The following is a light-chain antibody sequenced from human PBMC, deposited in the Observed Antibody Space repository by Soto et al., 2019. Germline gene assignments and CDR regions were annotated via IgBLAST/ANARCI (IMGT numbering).Light chain of an antibody. J-gene: IGLJ3*02. CDR3: GTWDSGLSAGV. Sequence: QSVLTQPPSVSAAPGQKVTISCSGSSSNIGTYYVSWYQQLPGAAPKLLIYENNKRPSGIPDRFSGSKSGTSATLGITGLRTGDEADYYCGTWDSGLSAGVFGGGTQLTVL. CDR2: ENN. V-gene: IGLV1-51*02. CDR1: SSNIGTYY.